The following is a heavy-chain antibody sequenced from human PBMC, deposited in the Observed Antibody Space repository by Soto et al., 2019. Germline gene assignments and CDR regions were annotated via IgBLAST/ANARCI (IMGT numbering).Heavy chain of an antibody. D-gene: IGHD1-26*01. J-gene: IGHJ4*02. CDR2: IWYDGSNK. CDR1: GFTFSTYG. CDR3: ARAVGPFDY. V-gene: IGHV3-33*01. Sequence: QVQLVESGGGVVQPGRSLRLSCAASGFTFSTYGMHWVRQAPGKGLEWVAVIWYDGSNKDYGDSVKGQFTISRDNSKNTLYLQMNSLRVEDTAVYYCARAVGPFDYWGQGTLVTVSS.